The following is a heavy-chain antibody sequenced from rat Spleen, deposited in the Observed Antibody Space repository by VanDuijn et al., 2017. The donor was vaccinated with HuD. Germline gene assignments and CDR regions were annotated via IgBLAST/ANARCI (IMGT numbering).Heavy chain of an antibody. CDR1: GFSLTSNS. CDR3: TREYLTTGVMDA. D-gene: IGHD1-4*01. CDR2: MWSGGRT. J-gene: IGHJ4*01. V-gene: IGHV2-15*01. Sequence: QVQLKESGPGLVQPSQTLSLTCTVSGFSLTSNSVSWVRQPPGKGLEWIGAMWSGGRTDYNSALKSRLSISRDTTKNQVFLKMNSLQTDDTGTYYCTREYLTTGVMDAWGQGASVTVSS.